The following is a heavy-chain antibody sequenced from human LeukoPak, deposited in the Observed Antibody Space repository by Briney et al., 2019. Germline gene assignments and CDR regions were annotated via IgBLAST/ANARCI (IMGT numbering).Heavy chain of an antibody. CDR2: IYHSGST. CDR1: GGSFSGSY. V-gene: IGHV4-34*01. D-gene: IGHD3-9*01. CDR3: ARAYFSAID. J-gene: IGHJ4*02. Sequence: PSETLSLTCAVYGGSFSGSYGSWIRQSPGKGLEWIGEIYHSGSTNYSPSLKSRVTISVDTSKNQFSLKLNSVTAADTAVYYCARAYFSAIDWGQGTLVTVSS.